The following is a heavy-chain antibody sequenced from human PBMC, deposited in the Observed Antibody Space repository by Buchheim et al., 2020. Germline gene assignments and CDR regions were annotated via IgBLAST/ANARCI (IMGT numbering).Heavy chain of an antibody. CDR2: IHYSGST. CDR3: ARQNSGYFAY. D-gene: IGHD3-22*01. J-gene: IGHJ4*02. CDR1: GGSVSSGDYY. V-gene: IGHV4-30-4*01. Sequence: QVQLQESGPGLLKPSQTLSLTCSVSGGSVSSGDYYWSWIRQPPGKGLEWIGYIHYSGSTYYNPSLKSRVFISRATYQNQFSLKMTSVTATDTAVYYCARQNSGYFAYWGQGT.